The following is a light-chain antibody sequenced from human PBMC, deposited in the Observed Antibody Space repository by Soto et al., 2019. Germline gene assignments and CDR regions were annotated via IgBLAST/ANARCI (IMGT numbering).Light chain of an antibody. J-gene: IGKJ5*01. CDR1: QSVFSNSDNKNY. CDR3: QQYHSDPIT. V-gene: IGKV4-1*01. Sequence: DFVMTQSPDSLAVSLGERATINCRSSQSVFSNSDNKNYLAWFQQKPGQPPKLLFYWASTRESGVPDRFSGSGSATDFTLTISSLQAEDVAVYYCQQYHSDPITFGQGTRLEIK. CDR2: WAS.